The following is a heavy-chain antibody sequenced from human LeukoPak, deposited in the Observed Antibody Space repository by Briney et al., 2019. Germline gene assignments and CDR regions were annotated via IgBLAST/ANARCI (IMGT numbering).Heavy chain of an antibody. CDR3: ATAPPYQSTGDNWFDP. CDR1: GGSFGGYY. V-gene: IGHV4-34*01. D-gene: IGHD4-11*01. CDR2: INHSGST. Sequence: PSETLSLTCAVYGGSFGGYYWSWIRQPPGKGLEWIGEINHSGSTNYNPSLKSRVTISVDTSKNQFSLKLSSVTAADTAVYYCATAPPYQSTGDNWFDPWGQGTLVTVSS. J-gene: IGHJ5*02.